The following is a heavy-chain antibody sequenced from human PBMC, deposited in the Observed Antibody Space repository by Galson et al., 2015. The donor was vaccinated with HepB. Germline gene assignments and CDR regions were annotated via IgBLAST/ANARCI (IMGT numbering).Heavy chain of an antibody. V-gene: IGHV3-23*01. CDR3: AKAHSRGHDPLSYDSSGYYPDAFDI. J-gene: IGHJ3*02. CDR2: ISGSGGST. Sequence: SLRLSCAASGFTFSSYAMSWVRQAPGKGLEWVSAISGSGGSTYYADSVKGRFTISRDNSKNTLYLQMNSLRAEDTAVYYCAKAHSRGHDPLSYDSSGYYPDAFDIWGQGTMVTVSS. D-gene: IGHD3-22*01. CDR1: GFTFSSYA.